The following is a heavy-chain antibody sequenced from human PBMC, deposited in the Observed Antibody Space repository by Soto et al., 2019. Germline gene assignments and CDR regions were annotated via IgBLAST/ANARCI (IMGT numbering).Heavy chain of an antibody. D-gene: IGHD5-12*01. V-gene: IGHV3-53*01. CDR3: HGSAY. J-gene: IGHJ4*02. CDR2: IYSGGTI. Sequence: EVQVVESGGGLIQPGGSLRLSCAVSGFTVTINYMSWVRQAPGKGLEWVSVIYSGGTIYYADSVKGRFTISRDTSKNTLYLQMNSLRGEDTAVYYCHGSAYWGQGTLVPVSS. CDR1: GFTVTINY.